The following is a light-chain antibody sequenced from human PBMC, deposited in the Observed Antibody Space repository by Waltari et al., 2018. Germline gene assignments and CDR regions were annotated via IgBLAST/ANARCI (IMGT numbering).Light chain of an antibody. CDR2: KAS. J-gene: IGKJ1*01. CDR1: QSVNIW. Sequence: DIQMTQSPYTLSASVGDRVTITCRASQSVNIWLAWYQQKPGKAPKLLIYKASILESGVPSRFSGSGSGTEFTLTISSLQPDDIATYYCQQYNLYSETFGQGTKVEIK. V-gene: IGKV1-5*03. CDR3: QQYNLYSET.